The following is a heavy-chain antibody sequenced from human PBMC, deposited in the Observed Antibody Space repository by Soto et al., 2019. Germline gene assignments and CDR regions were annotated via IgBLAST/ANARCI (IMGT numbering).Heavy chain of an antibody. V-gene: IGHV3-9*01. CDR3: VRSKGGYSYGTPFDY. CDR1: GFTFDDYA. CDR2: ISWNSGNI. D-gene: IGHD5-18*01. J-gene: IGHJ4*02. Sequence: VQLVESGGGVVQPGRSLRLSCAASGFTFDDYAMHWVRQVLGKGLEWVSSISWNSGNIGYADSVKGRFTTSRDNAKNSLYLQMNSLRPEDTALYYCVRSKGGYSYGTPFDYWGQGTLVTVSS.